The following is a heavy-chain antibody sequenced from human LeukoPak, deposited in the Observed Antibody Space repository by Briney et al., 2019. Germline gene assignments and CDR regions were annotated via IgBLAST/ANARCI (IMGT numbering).Heavy chain of an antibody. D-gene: IGHD3-22*01. J-gene: IGHJ4*02. CDR1: GGSISSSSYY. CDR3: ARDTMIVVVNTDY. V-gene: IGHV4-39*07. Sequence: SETLSLTCTVSGGSISSSSYYWGWIRQPPGKGLGWIGSIYYSGSTYYNPSLKSRVTISVDTSKNQFSLKLSSVTAADTAVYYCARDTMIVVVNTDYWGQGTLVTVSS. CDR2: IYYSGST.